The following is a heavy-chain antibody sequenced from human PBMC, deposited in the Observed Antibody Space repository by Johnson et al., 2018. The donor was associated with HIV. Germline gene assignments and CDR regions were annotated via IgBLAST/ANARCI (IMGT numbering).Heavy chain of an antibody. CDR3: ARARLLWFRELWPHDAFDI. J-gene: IGHJ3*02. V-gene: IGHV3-30*04. Sequence: QVLLVESGGGVVQPGRSLRLSCTSAFSFSGYAMHWVRQDPGKGLEWVAVVSYDASNKYYADSVKGRFTISRDNSKNTLYLQMNSLRAEDTALYYCARARLLWFRELWPHDAFDIWGQGTKVTVSS. CDR1: AFSFSGYA. CDR2: VSYDASNK. D-gene: IGHD3-10*01.